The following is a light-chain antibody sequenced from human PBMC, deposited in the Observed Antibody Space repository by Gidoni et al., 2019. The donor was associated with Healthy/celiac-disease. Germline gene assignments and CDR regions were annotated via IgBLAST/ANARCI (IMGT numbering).Light chain of an antibody. CDR1: QSISSY. CDR3: QQSYSTLT. CDR2: AAS. Sequence: DIQMTQSPSSLSASVGDRVTITCRASQSISSYLNWYQQKPGKAPKLLIYAASSLQSEVPSRFSGSGSGTDFTLTISSLQPEDFATYYCQQSYSTLTFXXXTKVEIK. V-gene: IGKV1-39*01. J-gene: IGKJ1*01.